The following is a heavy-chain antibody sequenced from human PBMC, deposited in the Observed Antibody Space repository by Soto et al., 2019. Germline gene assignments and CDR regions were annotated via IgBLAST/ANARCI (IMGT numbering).Heavy chain of an antibody. CDR3: ARRAYYDFWSGYVGLDY. D-gene: IGHD3-3*01. CDR2: INPNSGGT. CDR1: GYTFTGYY. Sequence: ASVKVSCRASGYTFTGYYMHWVRQAPGQGLEWMGWINPNSGGTNYAQKFQGRVTMTRDTAISTAYMELSRLRSDDTAVYYCARRAYYDFWSGYVGLDYWGQGTLVTVSS. J-gene: IGHJ4*02. V-gene: IGHV1-2*02.